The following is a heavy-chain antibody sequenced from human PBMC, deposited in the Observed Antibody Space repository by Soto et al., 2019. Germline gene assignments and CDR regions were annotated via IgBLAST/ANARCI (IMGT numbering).Heavy chain of an antibody. J-gene: IGHJ4*02. CDR1: GYTFTTYY. D-gene: IGHD4-17*01. V-gene: IGHV1-46*01. CDR3: ARAVSTKPAPFDY. Sequence: QVQLVQSGAEVKNPGASVKVSCKASGYTFTTYYMHRLRQARGQGLEWMGIITPSSGSTRYEQKFQDRVTMTRDTSTSTVYMELSSVRSEDTAVYYCARAVSTKPAPFDYWGQGTLVTVSS. CDR2: ITPSSGST.